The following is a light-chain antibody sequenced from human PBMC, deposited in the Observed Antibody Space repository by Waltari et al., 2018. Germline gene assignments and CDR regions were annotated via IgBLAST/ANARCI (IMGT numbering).Light chain of an antibody. CDR2: EAT. Sequence: QSALTQPASLSGSPGQSITISCAGTKNDIGTYNFVSWFQQFPGQAPKLIVSEATKRPSGVSYRFSGSKSGNTPSLTISGLQAEDEADYYCCSYAGGSRVIFGGGTKLTVL. J-gene: IGLJ2*01. CDR3: CSYAGGSRVI. CDR1: KNDIGTYNF. V-gene: IGLV2-23*01.